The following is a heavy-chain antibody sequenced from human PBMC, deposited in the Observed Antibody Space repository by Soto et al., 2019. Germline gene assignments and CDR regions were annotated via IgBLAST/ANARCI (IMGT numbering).Heavy chain of an antibody. CDR3: ARVSIRITIFGVVPDAFDI. CDR1: GFTFSDHY. Sequence: GGSLRLSCAASGFTFSDHYMDWVRQAPGKGLEWVGRTRNKANSYTTEYAASVKGRFTISRDDSKNSLYLQMNSLKTEDTAVYYCARVSIRITIFGVVPDAFDIWGRGTMVTVSS. D-gene: IGHD3-3*01. J-gene: IGHJ3*02. V-gene: IGHV3-72*01. CDR2: TRNKANSYTT.